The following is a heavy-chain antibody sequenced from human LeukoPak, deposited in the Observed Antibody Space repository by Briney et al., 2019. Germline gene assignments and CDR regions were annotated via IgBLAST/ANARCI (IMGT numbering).Heavy chain of an antibody. CDR2: IHYSGSA. V-gene: IGHV4-28*01. CDR3: ASRMYGSSGRYFYH. J-gene: IGHJ1*01. CDR1: GYSISSSNW. Sequence: SETLSLTCGVSGYSISSSNWWGWIRQPPGKGLEWIGYIHYSGSAYYNPSLKSRVTMSVDTSKNQFSLKLNSVTAVDTAVYYCASRMYGSSGRYFYHWGQGTLVTVSS. D-gene: IGHD6-13*01.